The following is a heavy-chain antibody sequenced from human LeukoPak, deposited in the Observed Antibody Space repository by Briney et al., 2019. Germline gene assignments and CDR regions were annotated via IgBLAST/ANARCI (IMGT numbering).Heavy chain of an antibody. Sequence: ASVKVSCKASGYTFTGYYMHWVRQAPGQGLEWMGWITPNTGGTNYAQKFQGRVTMTRDTSISTAYMELSRLTSDDTAVYYCASAVRFCRGGTCYPGYDYWGQGTLVTVSS. J-gene: IGHJ4*02. CDR2: ITPNTGGT. CDR3: ASAVRFCRGGTCYPGYDY. D-gene: IGHD2-15*01. V-gene: IGHV1-2*02. CDR1: GYTFTGYY.